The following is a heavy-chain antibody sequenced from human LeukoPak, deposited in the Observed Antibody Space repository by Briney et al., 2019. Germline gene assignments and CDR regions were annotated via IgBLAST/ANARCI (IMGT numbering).Heavy chain of an antibody. CDR3: AKEGVDIVVVVAYY. CDR2: ISGSGGST. CDR1: GFTFSSYG. V-gene: IGHV3-23*01. J-gene: IGHJ4*02. D-gene: IGHD2-15*01. Sequence: GGSLRLSCAASGFTFSSYGMSWVRQAPGKGLEWVSAISGSGGSTYYADSVKGRFTISRDNSKNTLYLQMNCLRAEDTAVYYCAKEGVDIVVVVAYYWGQGTLVTVSS.